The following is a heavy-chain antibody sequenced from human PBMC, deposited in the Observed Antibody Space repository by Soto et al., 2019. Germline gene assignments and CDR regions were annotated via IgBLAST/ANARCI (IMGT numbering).Heavy chain of an antibody. Sequence: SETLSLTCTVSGGTIRSSNYYWAWIRQPPGKGLEWIGSIDYSGSTYYNPSLKSRDTISVDTSKNHFSLKLGSVTAADTALYYCSRRAPEGFDPWGQGTLVTSPQ. CDR3: SRRAPEGFDP. V-gene: IGHV4-39*02. J-gene: IGHJ5*02. CDR2: IDYSGST. CDR1: GGTIRSSNYY.